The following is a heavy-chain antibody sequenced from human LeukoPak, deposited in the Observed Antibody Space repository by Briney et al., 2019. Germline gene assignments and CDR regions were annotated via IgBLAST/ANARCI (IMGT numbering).Heavy chain of an antibody. CDR1: GGSFSGYY. D-gene: IGHD5/OR15-5a*01. V-gene: IGHV4-34*01. J-gene: IGHJ3*02. CDR3: AGITGVYGFGTFDI. Sequence: SETLSLTCAVYGGSFSGYYWSWIRQPPGKGLEWIGEIDHSGSTNYNPSLKSRVTISVDTSKNQFSLKLSSVTAADTAVYYCAGITGVYGFGTFDIWGQGTVVTVSP. CDR2: IDHSGST.